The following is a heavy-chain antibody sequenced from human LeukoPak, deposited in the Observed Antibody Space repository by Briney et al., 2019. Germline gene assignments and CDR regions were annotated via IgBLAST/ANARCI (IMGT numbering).Heavy chain of an antibody. CDR1: GFTFSSYS. V-gene: IGHV3-21*01. Sequence: GGSLRLSCAASGFTFSSYSMNWVRQAPGKGLEWVSSISSSSSYIYYADSVKGRFTISRDNAKNSLYLQMNSLRAEDTAVYYCARAGRNDYGDYPAFDYWGQGTLVTVSS. CDR2: ISSSSSYI. CDR3: ARAGRNDYGDYPAFDY. J-gene: IGHJ4*02. D-gene: IGHD4-17*01.